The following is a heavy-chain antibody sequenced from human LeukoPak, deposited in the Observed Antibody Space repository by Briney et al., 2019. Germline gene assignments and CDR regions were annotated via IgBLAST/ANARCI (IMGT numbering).Heavy chain of an antibody. Sequence: ETLSLTCAVYGGSFSGYYWSWIRQPPGKGLEWIGEINHSGSTNYNPSLKSRVTISVDTSKNQFSLKLSSVTAAETAVYYCARGDTAMVNNWFDPWGQGTLVTVSS. CDR2: INHSGST. V-gene: IGHV4-34*01. D-gene: IGHD5-18*01. CDR3: ARGDTAMVNNWFDP. J-gene: IGHJ5*02. CDR1: GGSFSGYY.